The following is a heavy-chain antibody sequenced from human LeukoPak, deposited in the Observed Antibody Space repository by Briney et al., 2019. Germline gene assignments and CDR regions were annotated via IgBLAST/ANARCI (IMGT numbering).Heavy chain of an antibody. D-gene: IGHD6-19*01. Sequence: GGSLILSCAASGFSFSNHAMSWVRQAPGKGLEWVAAISGGGGSTYDADSVKGRVTISIDNSKTKLYLKVKSLRVEDTAVYYCARDSSGLTWGQGTLVTVSS. V-gene: IGHV3-23*01. CDR2: ISGGGGST. CDR1: GFSFSNHA. CDR3: ARDSSGLT. J-gene: IGHJ5*02.